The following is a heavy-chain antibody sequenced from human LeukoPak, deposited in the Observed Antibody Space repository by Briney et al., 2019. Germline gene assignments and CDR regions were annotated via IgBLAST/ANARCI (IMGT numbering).Heavy chain of an antibody. V-gene: IGHV3-7*01. CDR3: ARQYGDYLPFDY. D-gene: IGHD4-17*01. J-gene: IGHJ4*02. CDR1: GFTFSSYW. Sequence: GGSLRLSCAASGFTFSSYWVSWVRQAPGKGLEWVANIKQDGSEKYYVDSVKGRFTISRDNAKNSLYLQMNSLRAEDTAVYYCARQYGDYLPFDYWGQGTLVTVSS. CDR2: IKQDGSEK.